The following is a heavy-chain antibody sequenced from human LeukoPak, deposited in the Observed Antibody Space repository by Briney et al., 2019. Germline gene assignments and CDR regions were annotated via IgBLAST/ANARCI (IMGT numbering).Heavy chain of an antibody. CDR2: IIPIFGTA. Sequence: GASVKISCKASGGTFSSYAISWVRQAPGQGLEWMGGIIPIFGTANYAQKFQGRVTITADESTSTAYMELSSLRSEDTAVYYCARVGTAAGIDYWGQGTLVTVSS. V-gene: IGHV1-69*01. CDR3: ARVGTAAGIDY. CDR1: GGTFSSYA. J-gene: IGHJ4*02. D-gene: IGHD6-13*01.